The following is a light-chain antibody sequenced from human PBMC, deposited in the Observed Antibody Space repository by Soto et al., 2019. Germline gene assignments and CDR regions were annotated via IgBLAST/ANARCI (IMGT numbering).Light chain of an antibody. J-gene: IGKJ1*01. Sequence: EIVLTRAPDTLSLSPGERATYFSRASQNVDSNYLAWYQQKPGQAPRIIIFAASGRATGIPDRFSGSGSGTDFALSIFRLEPADFAVYYCLPCDSSPAFGQGTKVDIK. CDR2: AAS. V-gene: IGKV3-20*01. CDR3: LPCDSSPA. CDR1: QNVDSNY.